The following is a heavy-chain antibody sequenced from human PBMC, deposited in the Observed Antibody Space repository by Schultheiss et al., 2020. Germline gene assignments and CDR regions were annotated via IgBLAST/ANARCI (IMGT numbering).Heavy chain of an antibody. J-gene: IGHJ4*02. D-gene: IGHD2-15*01. CDR1: EFTFSSYA. CDR2: ISGSGGST. V-gene: IGHV3-23*01. Sequence: GGSLRLSCAAAEFTFSSYAMSWVRQAPGKGLEWVSAISGSGGSTYYADSVKGRFTISRDNSKNTLYLQMNSLRAEDTAVYYCAKDLGSYCSGGSCQDYFDYWGQGTLVTVSS. CDR3: AKDLGSYCSGGSCQDYFDY.